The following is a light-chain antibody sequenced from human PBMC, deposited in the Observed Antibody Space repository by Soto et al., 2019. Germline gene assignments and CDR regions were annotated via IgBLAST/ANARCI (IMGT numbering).Light chain of an antibody. CDR1: QSVSSSY. Sequence: EIVLTQSPGTLSLSPGERATLSCRASQSVSSSYLAWYQQKPGQAPRLLIYGASSRATGIPDRFSGSGSGTDFTLTISRLGPEDFAVYYCQQYNNWPWTFGQGTKVDIK. CDR3: QQYNNWPWT. V-gene: IGKV3-20*01. J-gene: IGKJ1*01. CDR2: GAS.